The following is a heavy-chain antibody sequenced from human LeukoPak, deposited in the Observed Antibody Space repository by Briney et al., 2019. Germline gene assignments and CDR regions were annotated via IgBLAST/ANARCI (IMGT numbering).Heavy chain of an antibody. CDR2: ISGSGDYT. CDR3: AKGQDANYLPLDL. J-gene: IGHJ2*01. Sequence: QAGGSLRLSCAASGFNFKYYAMTWVRQAPGKGLEWVSSISGSGDYTYYADSVKGRFTISRDNSKDTLYLQVNSLRAEDMAVFYCAKGQDANYLPLDLWGRGTLVTVSS. V-gene: IGHV3-23*01. D-gene: IGHD4/OR15-4a*01. CDR1: GFNFKYYA.